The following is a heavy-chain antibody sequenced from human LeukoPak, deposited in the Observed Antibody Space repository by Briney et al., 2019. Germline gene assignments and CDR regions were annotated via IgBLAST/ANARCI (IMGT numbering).Heavy chain of an antibody. CDR1: GYTFTGYY. CDR3: ARGPRYYFDY. CDR2: INPNSGGT. J-gene: IGHJ4*02. V-gene: IGHV1-2*02. Sequence: GASVKVSCKASGYTFTGYYMHWVRQAPGQGLEWMGWINPNSGGTNYAQEFQGRVTMTRDTSISTAYMELSRLRSDDTAVYYCARGPRYYFDYWGQGTLVTVSS.